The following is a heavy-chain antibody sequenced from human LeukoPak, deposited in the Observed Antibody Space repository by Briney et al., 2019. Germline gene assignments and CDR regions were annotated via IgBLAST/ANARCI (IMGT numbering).Heavy chain of an antibody. CDR3: ARAGGSSDY. Sequence: PSETLSLTCGVSGGSISSSNWWTWVRQPPGKGLEWIGEIYHSGSTNYNPSLNSRVTISVDKSKNQFSLKLSSVTAADTAIYYCARAGGSSDYWGKRALVSVSS. D-gene: IGHD2-15*01. CDR2: IYHSGST. V-gene: IGHV4-4*02. J-gene: IGHJ4*02. CDR1: GGSISSSNW.